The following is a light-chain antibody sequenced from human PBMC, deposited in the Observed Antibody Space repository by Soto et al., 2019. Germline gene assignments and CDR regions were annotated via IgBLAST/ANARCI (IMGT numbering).Light chain of an antibody. Sequence: QSVLTQSPSASASLGASVKLTCTLSSGHSSYAIAWHQQQPEKGPRYLMKLNSDDRHSKGDGIPDRFSGSSSGTERYLTISSLQSEDEADYYCQTWGSGIQVFGGGTKLTVL. CDR2: LNSDDRH. CDR1: SGHSSYA. J-gene: IGLJ2*01. V-gene: IGLV4-69*01. CDR3: QTWGSGIQV.